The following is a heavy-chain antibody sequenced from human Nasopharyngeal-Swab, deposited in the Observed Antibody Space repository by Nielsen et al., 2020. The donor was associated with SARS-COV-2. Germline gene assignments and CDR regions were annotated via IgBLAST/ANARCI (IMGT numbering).Heavy chain of an antibody. CDR3: ARDLSKDDNWFGP. J-gene: IGHJ5*02. Sequence: ESLKISCAASGFTFSRYNMKWVRQAPGKGLEWVSSISSSSTFIYYADSGKGRFTIPRDNAKNSLYLQMNSLRAEDTAVYYCARDLSKDDNWFGPLGQGTLVTVSS. V-gene: IGHV3-21*06. CDR2: ISSSSTFI. CDR1: GFTFSRYN.